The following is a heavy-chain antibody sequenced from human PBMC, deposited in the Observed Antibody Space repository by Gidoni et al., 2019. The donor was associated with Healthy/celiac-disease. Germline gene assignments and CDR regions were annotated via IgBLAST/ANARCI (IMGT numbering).Heavy chain of an antibody. CDR1: GYSFTSYW. V-gene: IGHV5-51*01. J-gene: IGHJ4*02. CDR2: IYPGDSDT. Sequence: EVQLVQSGAEVKKPGESLKISCTGSGYSFTSYWIGWVRQMPGKGLEWMGIIYPGDSDTRYSPSFQGQVTISADKSISTAYLQWSSLKASDTAMYYCARLIDTVVTAIPDQYYFDYWGQGTLVTVSS. D-gene: IGHD2-21*02. CDR3: ARLIDTVVTAIPDQYYFDY.